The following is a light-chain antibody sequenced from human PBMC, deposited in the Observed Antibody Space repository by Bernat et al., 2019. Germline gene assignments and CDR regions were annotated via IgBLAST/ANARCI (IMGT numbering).Light chain of an antibody. CDR2: GAS. Sequence: DIQMTQSPSSLSASVGDRVTITCRGSQSIIRFLNWYQQKPGKAPKLLISGASNLQSGVPSRFSGSGSGTDFTLTIGSLQPEDFATYFCQQSHSTPYTFGQGTKLEIK. CDR1: QSIIRF. V-gene: IGKV1-39*01. J-gene: IGKJ2*01. CDR3: QQSHSTPYT.